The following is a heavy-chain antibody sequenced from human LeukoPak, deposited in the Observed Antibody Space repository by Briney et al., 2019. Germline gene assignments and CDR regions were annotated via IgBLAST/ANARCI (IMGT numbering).Heavy chain of an antibody. CDR2: IYTSGST. CDR3: ARVHGDREVCDY. V-gene: IGHV4-61*02. J-gene: IGHJ4*02. D-gene: IGHD4-17*01. CDR1: SGSISSSDYC. Sequence: TSETLSLTCTVSSGSISSSDYCWGWIRQPAGKGLECIGRIYTSGSTNYNPSLKSRVTMSVDTSKNHFSLKLSSVTAADTAVYYCARVHGDREVCDYWGQGTLVTVSS.